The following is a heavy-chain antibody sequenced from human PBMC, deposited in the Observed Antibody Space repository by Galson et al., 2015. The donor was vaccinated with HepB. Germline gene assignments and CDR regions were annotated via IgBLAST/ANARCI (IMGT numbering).Heavy chain of an antibody. CDR3: ARDSRGDRYYYYGMDV. D-gene: IGHD3-16*01. CDR1: GYTFTSYG. Sequence: SVKVSCKASGYTFTSYGISWVRQAPGQGLEWMGWISAYNGNTNYAQKLQGRVTMTTDTSTSTAYMELRSLRSDDTAVYYCARDSRGDRYYYYGMDVWAKGPRSPSP. J-gene: IGHJ6*02. V-gene: IGHV1-18*04. CDR2: ISAYNGNT.